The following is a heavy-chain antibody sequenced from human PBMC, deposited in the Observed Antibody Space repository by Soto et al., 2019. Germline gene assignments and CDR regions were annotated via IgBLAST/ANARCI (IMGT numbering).Heavy chain of an antibody. CDR2: IKQDGSEK. CDR3: AMTHYDILTGYSLD. CDR1: GFTFSSYW. V-gene: IGHV3-7*03. D-gene: IGHD3-9*01. J-gene: IGHJ4*02. Sequence: EVQLVESGGGLVQPGGSLRLSCAASGFTFSSYWMSWVRQAPGKGLEWVANIKQDGSEKYYVDSVKGRFTISRDNAKNSLYLQMNSLRAEDTAVYYCAMTHYDILTGYSLDWGQGTLVTVSS.